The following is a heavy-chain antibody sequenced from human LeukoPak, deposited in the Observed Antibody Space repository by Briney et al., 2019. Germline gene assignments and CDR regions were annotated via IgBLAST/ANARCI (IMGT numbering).Heavy chain of an antibody. CDR1: GGSISSGDYY. Sequence: SETQSLTCTVSGGSISSGDYYWSWIRQPPGQGLEWIGYIYYSGSTYYNPSLKSRVTISVDTSKNQFSLKLSSVTAADTAVYYCARGSVTTTWYWGQGTLVTVSS. CDR3: ARGSVTTTWY. J-gene: IGHJ4*02. V-gene: IGHV4-30-4*01. CDR2: IYYSGST. D-gene: IGHD4-11*01.